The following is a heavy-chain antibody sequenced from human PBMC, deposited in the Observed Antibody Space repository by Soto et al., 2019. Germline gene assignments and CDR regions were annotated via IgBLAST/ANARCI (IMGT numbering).Heavy chain of an antibody. J-gene: IGHJ4*02. CDR1: GGSISSGGYY. Sequence: SETLSLTCTVSGGSISSGGYYWSWIRQHPGKGLEWIGYIYYSGSTYYNPSLKSRVTISVDTSKNQFSLKLSSVTAADTAVYYCARALYYYDSSGCHSYFDYWGQGTLVPVSS. V-gene: IGHV4-31*03. D-gene: IGHD3-22*01. CDR2: IYYSGST. CDR3: ARALYYYDSSGCHSYFDY.